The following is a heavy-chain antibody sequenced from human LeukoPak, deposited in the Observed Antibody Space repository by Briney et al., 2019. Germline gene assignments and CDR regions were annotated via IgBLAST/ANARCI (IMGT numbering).Heavy chain of an antibody. CDR1: GYTFTSYA. CDR3: ARGSFSADAPLVLDYFHH. D-gene: IGHD5-18*01. CDR2: ITPSGGT. V-gene: IGHV1-2*02. J-gene: IGHJ1*01. Sequence: GAPVKVSCKASGYTFTSYAIHWVRQAPGQGLEWMGWITPSGGTNYPQKFQGRVAITWDTSITTAYMDLSRLTSDDTAVYYCARGSFSADAPLVLDYFHHWGQGTLVTVSS.